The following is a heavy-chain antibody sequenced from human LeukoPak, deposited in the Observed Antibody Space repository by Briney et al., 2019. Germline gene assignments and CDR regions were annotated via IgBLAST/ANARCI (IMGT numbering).Heavy chain of an antibody. CDR3: ARDVGTTGWHTFDY. CDR2: TYYRSKWYN. V-gene: IGHV6-1*01. Sequence: PSQTLSLTCAVSGDSVSSKNGAWNWIRQSPSRGLEWLGRTYYRSKWYNDYAESMEGRMTISQDTSKNQYSLHLNSVTPDDTAVYYCARDVGTTGWHTFDYWGQGTLVTVSS. D-gene: IGHD6-19*01. J-gene: IGHJ4*02. CDR1: GDSVSSKNGA.